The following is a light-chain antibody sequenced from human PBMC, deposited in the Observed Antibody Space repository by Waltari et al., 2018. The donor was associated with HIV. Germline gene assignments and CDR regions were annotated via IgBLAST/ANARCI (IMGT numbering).Light chain of an antibody. CDR2: KAS. J-gene: IGKJ2*01. CDR3: QQYSSSFFT. Sequence: DIQMTQSPSTLSASVGDRVTITCRASQNINVWLAWYQQKPGRPPRLLIYKASTLESGVPLRFSGDGSGTDFTLTISSLQPDDFATYYCQQYSSSFFTFGQGTKLEIK. CDR1: QNINVW. V-gene: IGKV1-5*03.